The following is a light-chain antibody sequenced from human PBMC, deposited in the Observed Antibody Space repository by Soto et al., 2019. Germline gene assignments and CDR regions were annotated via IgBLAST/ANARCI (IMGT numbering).Light chain of an antibody. CDR1: QSISSW. V-gene: IGKV1-5*01. CDR3: QQYNTYSYT. J-gene: IGKJ2*01. Sequence: DIQMTRSPSTLSASVGDRVTITCRASQSISSWLAWYQQKPVKAPKLLIYDASSLESGVPSRFSGSGSGTEFTLTISSLQPDDFATYYCQQYNTYSYTLGQGTKLEIK. CDR2: DAS.